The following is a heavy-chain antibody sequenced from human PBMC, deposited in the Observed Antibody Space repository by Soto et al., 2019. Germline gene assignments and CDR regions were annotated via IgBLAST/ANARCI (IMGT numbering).Heavy chain of an antibody. CDR1: GVIVNNTF. Sequence: GGSARLSCAAPGVIVNNTFMTWVRQAPGKGLEWLSTISSDDNTYYADSVKGRFTISRDSSKNTLYLQMNSLRAEDTAVYHCARDILGGSYDFSHGGQGTLVTVSS. CDR3: ARDILGGSYDFSH. J-gene: IGHJ1*01. V-gene: IGHV3-66*01. D-gene: IGHD3-3*01. CDR2: ISSDDNT.